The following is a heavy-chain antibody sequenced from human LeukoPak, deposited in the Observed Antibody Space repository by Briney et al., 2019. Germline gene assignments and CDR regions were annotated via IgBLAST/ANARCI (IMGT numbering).Heavy chain of an antibody. Sequence: PGGSLRLSCAASGFTFSSYAMHWVRQAPGKGLEWVAVISYDGSNKYYADSVKGRFTISRDNSKNTLYLQMNSLRAEDTAVYYCARDIEVLLWFGESQKADAFDIWGQGTMVTVSS. V-gene: IGHV3-30-3*01. J-gene: IGHJ3*02. D-gene: IGHD3-10*01. CDR1: GFTFSSYA. CDR3: ARDIEVLLWFGESQKADAFDI. CDR2: ISYDGSNK.